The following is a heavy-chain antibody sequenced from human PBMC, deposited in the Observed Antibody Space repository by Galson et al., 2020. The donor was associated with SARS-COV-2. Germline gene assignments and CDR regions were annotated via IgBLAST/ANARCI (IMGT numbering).Heavy chain of an antibody. CDR2: MYTSGST. D-gene: IGHD3-22*01. J-gene: IGHJ6*02. V-gene: IGHV4-61*02. CDR1: DGSISRGSYY. CDR3: ARSGDYFDSSGFGPQYYGTDV. Sequence: SQTLSLTCTVSDGSISRGSYYWNWIRQPAGRGLEWIGLMYTSGSTYSNPSLKSRVTMSLDTPNNQFSLELSSVTAADTAVYYCARSGDYFDSSGFGPQYYGTDVWGQGTTVTVSS.